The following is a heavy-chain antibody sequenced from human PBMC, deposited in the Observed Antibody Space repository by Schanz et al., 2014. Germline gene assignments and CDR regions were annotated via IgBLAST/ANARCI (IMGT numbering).Heavy chain of an antibody. CDR2: ISWNSGSI. CDR1: GFPFNEYG. J-gene: IGHJ4*02. D-gene: IGHD2-2*01. CDR3: AKVAPAASYLDS. Sequence: EVQLVESGGGLVQPGRSLRLSCAASGFPFNEYGMLWVRQAPGKGLEWVSSISWNSGSIDYADSVKGRFTISRDNAKNSLFLQMNRLSAEDTAVYYCAKVAPAASYLDSWGLGTLVTVSS. V-gene: IGHV3-9*01.